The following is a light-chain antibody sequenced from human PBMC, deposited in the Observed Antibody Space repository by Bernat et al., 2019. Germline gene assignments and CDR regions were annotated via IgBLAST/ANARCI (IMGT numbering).Light chain of an antibody. Sequence: SSELTQPPSVSVSPGQIARITCSGERLGSKFTCWYQQKPGQSPVVVIYRDNKRPSGISERFSGSHSGNTATLTITGTQPMDEADYYCQAWDSSAGFFGGETKLTVL. CDR2: RDN. CDR3: QAWDSSAGF. J-gene: IGLJ2*01. V-gene: IGLV3-1*01. CDR1: RLGSKF.